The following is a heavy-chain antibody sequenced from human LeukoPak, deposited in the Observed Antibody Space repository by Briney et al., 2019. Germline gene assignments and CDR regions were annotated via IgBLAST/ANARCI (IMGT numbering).Heavy chain of an antibody. CDR2: MYHTGST. J-gene: IGHJ4*02. V-gene: IGHV4-38-2*02. CDR1: GYSMSSGYY. D-gene: IGHD5-24*01. Sequence: SETLSLTCTVSGYSMSSGYYWGWIRQPPERGLEWIGSMYHTGSTYYNPSLKSRVTISVDTSKNQFYLKLSSVTAADTAVYYCARGVYNLALVFDYWGQGSLVTVSS. CDR3: ARGVYNLALVFDY.